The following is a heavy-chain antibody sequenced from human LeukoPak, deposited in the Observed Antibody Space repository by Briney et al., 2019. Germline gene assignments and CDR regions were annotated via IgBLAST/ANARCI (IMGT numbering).Heavy chain of an antibody. V-gene: IGHV4-59*01. D-gene: IGHD3-22*01. J-gene: IGHJ4*02. CDR2: IYYSGST. Sequence: SETLSLTCTVSGGSISSYYWSWIRQPPGKGLEWIGYIYYSGSTNYNPSLKSRVTISVDTSKNQFSLKLSSVTAADTAVYYCARPPFHEDSSGYYSNWGQGTLVTVSS. CDR1: GGSISSYY. CDR3: ARPPFHEDSSGYYSN.